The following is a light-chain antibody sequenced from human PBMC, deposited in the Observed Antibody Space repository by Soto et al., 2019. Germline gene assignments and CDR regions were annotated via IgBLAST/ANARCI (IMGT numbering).Light chain of an antibody. CDR1: QTVSSGS. CDR3: QQYGTSPVT. J-gene: IGKJ3*01. CDR2: NAS. Sequence: EIVLTQSPGPLSLSPGESATLSCRASQTVSSGSLAWYQQKPGQAPRLLISNASRRATGVPDRFSGSGSGTDFTLTISRLEPEDFAVYFCQQYGTSPVTFGPGTKVDIK. V-gene: IGKV3-20*01.